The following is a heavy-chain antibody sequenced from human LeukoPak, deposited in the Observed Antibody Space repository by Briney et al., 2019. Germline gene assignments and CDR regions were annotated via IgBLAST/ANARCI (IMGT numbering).Heavy chain of an antibody. Sequence: GGSLRLSCAASGFTFSSYAMHWVRQAPGKGLEYVSAISSNGGSTYYANSVEGRFTISRDNSKNTLYLQMGSLRAEDMAVYYCARESSPEYSGSYYIDYWGQGTLVTVSS. CDR2: ISSNGGST. D-gene: IGHD1-26*01. CDR1: GFTFSSYA. J-gene: IGHJ4*02. CDR3: ARESSPEYSGSYYIDY. V-gene: IGHV3-64*01.